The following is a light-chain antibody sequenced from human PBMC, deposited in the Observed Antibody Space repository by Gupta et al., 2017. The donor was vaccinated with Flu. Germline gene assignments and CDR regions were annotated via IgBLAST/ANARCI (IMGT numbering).Light chain of an antibody. CDR3: VLYMGSDISV. Sequence: TVTLTCGLMSGSVSTTDSPSLYQQTPGQAPRTLIYSKDTRSSGVLHRFSGAILGNTAALTITGAQADDESDYSCVLYMGSDISVFGGGTKLTVL. J-gene: IGLJ3*02. CDR1: SGSVSTTDS. V-gene: IGLV8-61*01. CDR2: SKD.